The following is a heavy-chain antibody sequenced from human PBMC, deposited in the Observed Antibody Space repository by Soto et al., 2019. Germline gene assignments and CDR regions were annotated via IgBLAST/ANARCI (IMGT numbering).Heavy chain of an antibody. CDR1: GGSISSSRCH. V-gene: IGHV4-39*01. CDR3: ASTPNYYDSSGYYYFDY. CDR2: IKYSGTT. J-gene: IGHJ4*02. Sequence: PSETLSLTCTVSGGSISSSRCHWGWIRQPPGKGLEWIASIKYSGTTFYNPSLKSRVTLSVDTSKNQFSLKLSSVTAADTAVYYCASTPNYYDSSGYYYFDYWGQGTLVTVSS. D-gene: IGHD3-22*01.